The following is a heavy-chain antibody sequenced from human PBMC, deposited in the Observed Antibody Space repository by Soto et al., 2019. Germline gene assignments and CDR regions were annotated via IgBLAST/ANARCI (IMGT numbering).Heavy chain of an antibody. CDR1: GYSFALYW. CDR3: ARRFATTEWFDP. Sequence: GESLKISCKGSGYSFALYWIGWVRQMPGKDLEWMGIIYPSDSDVRYSPSFQGQVTMSADKSISTVYLQWNSLKASDTAMYYCARRFATTEWFDPWGQGTLVTVSS. CDR2: IYPSDSDV. V-gene: IGHV5-51*01. J-gene: IGHJ5*02. D-gene: IGHD1-1*01.